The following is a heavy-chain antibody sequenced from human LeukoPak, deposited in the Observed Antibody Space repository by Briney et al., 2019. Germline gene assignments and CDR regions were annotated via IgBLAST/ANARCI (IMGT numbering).Heavy chain of an antibody. Sequence: SQTLSLTCAISGDSVSSNSAACNWIRQSPSRGLEWLGRTYYRSKWYNDYAVSVKSRITINPDTSKNQFSLQLNSVTPEDTAVYYCARELGSGVAAAGTAYYYYMDVWGKGTTVTVSS. CDR3: ARELGSGVAAAGTAYYYYMDV. V-gene: IGHV6-1*01. J-gene: IGHJ6*03. D-gene: IGHD6-13*01. CDR1: GDSVSSNSAA. CDR2: TYYRSKWYN.